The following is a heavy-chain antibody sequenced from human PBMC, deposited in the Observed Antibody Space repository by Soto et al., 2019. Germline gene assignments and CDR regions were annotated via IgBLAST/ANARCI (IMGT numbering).Heavy chain of an antibody. J-gene: IGHJ4*02. CDR2: INPKDGDT. V-gene: IGHV1-2*02. Sequence: GASVKVSCKASGYSFTDYHIHWLRQAPGPGLEWMGWINPKDGDTNYAQKFQDRVTMTSDASISTVSMDLSRLTSDDTAVYFCARDSYSGSYVHWGQGALVTVSS. D-gene: IGHD1-26*01. CDR3: ARDSYSGSYVH. CDR1: GYSFTDYH.